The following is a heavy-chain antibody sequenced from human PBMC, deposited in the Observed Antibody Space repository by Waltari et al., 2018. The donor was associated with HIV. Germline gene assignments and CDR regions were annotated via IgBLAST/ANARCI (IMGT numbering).Heavy chain of an antibody. CDR3: ARVQLGDYYYGMDV. D-gene: IGHD5-18*01. V-gene: IGHV4-34*01. CDR1: GGSFSGYY. Sequence: QVQLRQWGAGLLKPSETLSLTCAVYGGSFSGYYWSWIRQPPGKGLEWIGEINHSGSTNYNPSLKSRVTISVDTSKNQFSLKLSSVTAADTAVYYCARVQLGDYYYGMDVWGQGTTVTVSS. J-gene: IGHJ6*02. CDR2: INHSGST.